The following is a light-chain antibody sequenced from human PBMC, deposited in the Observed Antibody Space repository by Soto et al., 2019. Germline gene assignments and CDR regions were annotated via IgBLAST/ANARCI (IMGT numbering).Light chain of an antibody. CDR3: QQLNSYSIT. CDR1: QGISSY. V-gene: IGKV1-9*01. CDR2: AAS. J-gene: IGKJ5*01. Sequence: IPLTQSPSSLSASVGGRVTIACRASQGISSYLAWYQQKPGKAPKLLIYAASTLQSGVPSRFSGSGSGTDFTLTISSLQPEDFATYYCQQLNSYSITFGQGTRLEIK.